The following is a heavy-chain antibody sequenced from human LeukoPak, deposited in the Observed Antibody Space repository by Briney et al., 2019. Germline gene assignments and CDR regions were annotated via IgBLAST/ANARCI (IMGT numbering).Heavy chain of an antibody. V-gene: IGHV3-20*04. D-gene: IGHD3-10*01. CDR3: AKLAKYFYGWETYYFFEH. Sequence: GGSLRLSCVVSGFTFDGYGMSWVRQAPGKGLEWVSGINWNGGSTNYADSVKGRFTISRDNAKNSLYLQMNSLRVEDTAVYYCAKLAKYFYGWETYYFFEHWGQGTPVTASS. CDR1: GFTFDGYG. J-gene: IGHJ4*02. CDR2: INWNGGST.